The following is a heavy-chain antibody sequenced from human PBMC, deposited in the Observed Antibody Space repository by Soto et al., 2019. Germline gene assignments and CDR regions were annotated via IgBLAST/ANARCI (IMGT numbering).Heavy chain of an antibody. J-gene: IGHJ4*02. CDR2: IGAARDP. Sequence: GGSLRLSCATSGFTFSNFDMHWVRQVPGKGLEWVSAIGAARDPYYLGSVKGRFTISRENAKNSVYLQMNDLRAGDTAVYYCARDMYGYCSGDSCCSGIDYWGQGTLVTVYS. CDR3: ARDMYGYCSGDSCCSGIDY. CDR1: GFTFSNFD. V-gene: IGHV3-13*05. D-gene: IGHD2-15*01.